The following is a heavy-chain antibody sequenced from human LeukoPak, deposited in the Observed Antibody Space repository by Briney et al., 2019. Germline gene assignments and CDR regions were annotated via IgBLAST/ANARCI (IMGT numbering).Heavy chain of an antibody. CDR1: GFIFSDHY. V-gene: IGHV3-72*01. CDR3: TRRDSSGYYSFDY. D-gene: IGHD3-22*01. J-gene: IGHJ4*02. Sequence: GGSLRLSCAASGFIFSDHYMDWVRQAPGKGLGWLGRIRNKADSYTTEYAASVKGRFTISRDDSKNSLYLQMNSLKTGDTAVYYCTRRDSSGYYSFDYWGQGTLVTVSS. CDR2: IRNKADSYTT.